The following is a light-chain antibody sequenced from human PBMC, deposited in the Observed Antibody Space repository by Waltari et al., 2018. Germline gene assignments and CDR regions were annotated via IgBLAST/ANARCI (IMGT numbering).Light chain of an antibody. J-gene: IGLJ3*02. CDR1: GPHIGAGYD. CDR3: QSYDTSLSVV. Sequence: QSVLTQPPSVSGAPGQRVTIPCTGSGPHIGAGYDVHWYHQVPRTAPTLLIYGSTSRPLGVPDRFFGSTSGTSASLTITGLQVEDEGDYYCQSYDTSLSVVFGGGTKLTVL. V-gene: IGLV1-40*01. CDR2: GST.